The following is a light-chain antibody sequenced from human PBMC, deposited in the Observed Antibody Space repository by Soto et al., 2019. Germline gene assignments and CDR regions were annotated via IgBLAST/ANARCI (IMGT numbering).Light chain of an antibody. CDR3: QHYNSYSEA. Sequence: DIQMTQSPSTLSGSVGDRVTITCRARQTISSWLAWYQQKPGNAPKLLIYKASTLKSGVPSRFSGSGSGTEFTLTSSSLQPDDFATYYCQHYNSYSEAFGQATKVE. CDR2: KAS. V-gene: IGKV1-5*03. CDR1: QTISSW. J-gene: IGKJ1*01.